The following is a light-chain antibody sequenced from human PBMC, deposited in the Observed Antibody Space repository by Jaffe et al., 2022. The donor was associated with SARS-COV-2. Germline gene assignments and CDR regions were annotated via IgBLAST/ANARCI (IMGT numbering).Light chain of an antibody. V-gene: IGKV3-20*01. CDR3: QQYYRAPLT. J-gene: IGKJ4*01. Sequence: EIVLTQSPGTLSVSPGDSATLSCRASESRRGITNLTWYQQKPGLAPRLLIYDASSRATGIPDRFSGSGSGTDFTLTISRLEPEDSAVYYCQQYYRAPLTFGGGTKVQIK. CDR2: DAS. CDR1: ESRRGITN.